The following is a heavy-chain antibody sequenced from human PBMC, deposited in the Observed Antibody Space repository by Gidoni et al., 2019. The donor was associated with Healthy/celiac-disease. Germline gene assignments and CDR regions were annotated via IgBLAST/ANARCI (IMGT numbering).Heavy chain of an antibody. Sequence: QVQLVESGGGVVQPGRSLRLSCAASGFTFSSYAMHWVRQAPGKGLEWVAVISYDGSNKYYADSVKGRFTISRDNSKNTLYLQMNSLRAEDTAVYYCARDGAPVPAATKIDYWGQGTLVTVSS. D-gene: IGHD2-2*01. V-gene: IGHV3-30-3*01. J-gene: IGHJ4*02. CDR3: ARDGAPVPAATKIDY. CDR2: ISYDGSNK. CDR1: GFTFSSYA.